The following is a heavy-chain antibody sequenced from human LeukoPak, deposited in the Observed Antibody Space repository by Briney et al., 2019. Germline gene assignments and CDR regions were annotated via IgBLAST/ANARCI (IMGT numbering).Heavy chain of an antibody. V-gene: IGHV1-18*01. CDR3: ARETYYDFWSGYSYYYYYMDV. D-gene: IGHD3-3*01. CDR1: GYTFTSYG. Sequence: ASVKVSRKASGYTFTSYGISWVRQAPGQGLEWMGWISAYNGNTNYAQKLQGRVTMTTDTSTSTAYMELRSLRSDDTAVYYCARETYYDFWSGYSYYYYYMDVWGKGTTVTVSS. CDR2: ISAYNGNT. J-gene: IGHJ6*03.